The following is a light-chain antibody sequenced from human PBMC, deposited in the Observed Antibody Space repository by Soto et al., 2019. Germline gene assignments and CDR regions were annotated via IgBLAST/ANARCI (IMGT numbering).Light chain of an antibody. CDR2: WAA. Sequence: DIVMTQSPDSLAVSLGERATINCKSSQRVLYSSNNKNYLAWYQQKPRQPPKLLIYWAATRESGVPDRFSGSGSGTDFTLTISILQAEDVAVYYCQQYYSTPTFGQGTRLEIK. J-gene: IGKJ5*01. V-gene: IGKV4-1*01. CDR1: QRVLYSSNNKNY. CDR3: QQYYSTPT.